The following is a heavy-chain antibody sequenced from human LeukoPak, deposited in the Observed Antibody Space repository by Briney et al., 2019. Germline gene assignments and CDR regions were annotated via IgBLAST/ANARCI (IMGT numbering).Heavy chain of an antibody. V-gene: IGHV3-49*04. CDR1: GFTFGDYA. D-gene: IGHD3-22*01. CDR2: IRSKAYGGTT. Sequence: GGSLRLSCTGSGFTFGDYAMSWVRQAPGKGLEWVGFIRSKAYGGTTEYAAPVKGRFTISRDDSKSIAYLQMNSLKTEDTAVYYCTRSTPYYYDSSGYYQNFVYWGQGTLVTVSS. J-gene: IGHJ4*02. CDR3: TRSTPYYYDSSGYYQNFVY.